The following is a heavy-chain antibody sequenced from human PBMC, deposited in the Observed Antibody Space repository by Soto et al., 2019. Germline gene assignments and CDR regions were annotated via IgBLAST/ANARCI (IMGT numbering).Heavy chain of an antibody. CDR2: ISSSSSTI. J-gene: IGHJ5*02. V-gene: IGHV3-48*02. CDR3: ASGSPGEWIGNWFDP. CDR1: GFTFSSYS. D-gene: IGHD3-10*01. Sequence: GGSLRLSCAASGFTFSSYSMNWVRQAPGKGLEWVSYISSSSSTIYYADSVKGRFTISRDNAKNSLYLQMNSLRDEDTAVYYCASGSPGEWIGNWFDPWGQGTLVTVSS.